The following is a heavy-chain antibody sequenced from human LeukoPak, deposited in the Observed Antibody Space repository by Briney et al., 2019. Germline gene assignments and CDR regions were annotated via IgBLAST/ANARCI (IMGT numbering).Heavy chain of an antibody. V-gene: IGHV3-21*01. CDR2: IGSSSSYI. D-gene: IGHD6-13*01. Sequence: GGSLRLSCAASGFTFSSYSMNWVRQAPGKGLEWVSSIGSSSSYIYYADSVKGRFTISRDNAKNSLYLQMNSLRAEDTAVYYCARDPYRAAGDLDYWGQGTLVTVSS. J-gene: IGHJ4*02. CDR1: GFTFSSYS. CDR3: ARDPYRAAGDLDY.